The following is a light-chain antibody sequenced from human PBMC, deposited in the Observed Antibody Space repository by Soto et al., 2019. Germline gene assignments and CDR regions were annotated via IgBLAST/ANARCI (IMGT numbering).Light chain of an antibody. Sequence: EFVLTQSPGTLSLSPGERATLSCRASQSVNSGFLAWYQQKPGQAPRLLIYGVSSRATGIPDRFSGSGSGTDFTLTISRLEFEDFAVYYCPQYGSSRITFGQGTRREIK. V-gene: IGKV3-20*01. CDR1: QSVNSGF. J-gene: IGKJ5*01. CDR3: PQYGSSRIT. CDR2: GVS.